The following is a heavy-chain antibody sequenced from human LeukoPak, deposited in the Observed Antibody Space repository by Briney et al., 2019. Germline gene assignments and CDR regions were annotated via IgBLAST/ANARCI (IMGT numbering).Heavy chain of an antibody. J-gene: IGHJ5*02. Sequence: ASVKVSCKASGYTFTNYDINWVRQAPGQGLEWVGWMNANSGRAGYAQKFKGRVAFTRDTSISTAYMELSSLKSEDTAVYYCARSPSGLDTSFDPWGQGTLVTVSS. CDR2: MNANSGRA. CDR3: ARSPSGLDTSFDP. V-gene: IGHV1-8*03. CDR1: GYTFTNYD. D-gene: IGHD2-2*01.